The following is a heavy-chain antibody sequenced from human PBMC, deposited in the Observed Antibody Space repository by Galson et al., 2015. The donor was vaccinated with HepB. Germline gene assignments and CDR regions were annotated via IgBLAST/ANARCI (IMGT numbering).Heavy chain of an antibody. D-gene: IGHD6-19*01. CDR1: GYSFTSYW. CDR3: ATYSSLGAGSPDFDY. J-gene: IGHJ4*02. CDR2: IYPGDSDT. V-gene: IGHV5-51*01. Sequence: QSGAEVTKPGESLKISCKGSGYSFTSYWIGWVRQMPGKGLEWMGIIYPGDSDTRYSPSFQGQVTISADKSISTAYLQWSSLKASDTAMYYCATYSSLGAGSPDFDYWGQGTLVTVSS.